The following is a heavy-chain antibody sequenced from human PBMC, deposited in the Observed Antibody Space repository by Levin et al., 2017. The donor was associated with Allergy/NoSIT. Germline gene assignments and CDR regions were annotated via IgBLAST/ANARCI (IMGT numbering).Heavy chain of an antibody. CDR1: GFTFSSYA. Sequence: GESLKISCAASGFTFSSYAMSWVRQAPGKGLEWVSAISGSGGSTYYADSVKGRFTISRDNSKNTLYLQMNSLRAEDTAVYYCAKGGARVAVTSNYYGMDVWGQGTTVTVSS. CDR2: ISGSGGST. CDR3: AKGGARVAVTSNYYGMDV. V-gene: IGHV3-23*01. J-gene: IGHJ6*02. D-gene: IGHD2-21*02.